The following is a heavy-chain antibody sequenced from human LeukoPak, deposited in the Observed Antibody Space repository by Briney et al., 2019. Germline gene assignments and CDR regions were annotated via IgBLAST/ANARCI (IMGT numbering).Heavy chain of an antibody. D-gene: IGHD3-3*01. V-gene: IGHV3-43*01. CDR3: AKVSGRRGYSYMDV. CDR1: GFTFDDYT. J-gene: IGHJ6*03. CDR2: ITWDGGST. Sequence: PGGSLRLSCAASGFTFDDYTMHWVRHAPGKGLGWVSLITWDGGSTYYADSVKGRFTVSRDNSKNSLYLQMNSLRTEDTGLYYCAKVSGRRGYSYMDVWGKGTTVTVSS.